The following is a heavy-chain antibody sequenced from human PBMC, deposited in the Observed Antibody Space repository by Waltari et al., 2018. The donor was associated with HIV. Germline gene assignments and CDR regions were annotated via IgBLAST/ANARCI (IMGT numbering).Heavy chain of an antibody. Sequence: QVQLVESGGGVVQPGRSLRLSCAASGFPFSSYGLPWVGRAPGKGLGWVAVIWYDGSNKYYADSVKGRFTISRDNSKNTLYLQMNSLRAEDTAVYYCARWGGRSNGSIGYWGQGTLVTVSS. CDR2: IWYDGSNK. CDR3: ARWGGRSNGSIGY. D-gene: IGHD3-10*01. J-gene: IGHJ4*02. CDR1: GFPFSSYG. V-gene: IGHV3-33*01.